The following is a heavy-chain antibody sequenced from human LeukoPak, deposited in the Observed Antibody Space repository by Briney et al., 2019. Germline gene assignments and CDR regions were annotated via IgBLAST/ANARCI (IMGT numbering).Heavy chain of an antibody. D-gene: IGHD3-16*01. Sequence: PGGSLRLSCAASGFTVSGNYMSWVRQAPGKGLEWVSVIYSSDNTYYIDSVKGRFTIPRDNSKNTLYLQMNSLRAEDTAVYYCAGRRVLDASFDYWGQGNLVTVSS. CDR2: IYSSDNT. J-gene: IGHJ4*02. CDR1: GFTVSGNY. V-gene: IGHV3-66*02. CDR3: AGRRVLDASFDY.